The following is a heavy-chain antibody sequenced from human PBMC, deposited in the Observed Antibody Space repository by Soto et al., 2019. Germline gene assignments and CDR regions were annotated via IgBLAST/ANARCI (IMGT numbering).Heavy chain of an antibody. D-gene: IGHD4-17*01. V-gene: IGHV5-51*01. CDR1: GYSFTSYW. CDR2: IYLGDYDT. J-gene: IGHJ6*02. Sequence: GESLKISCKGSGYSFTSYWIGWVRQMPGKGLEWMGFIYLGDYDTRYSPSFQGHVTISADKSISSAYLQWSSLKASDTAMYYYARHGLGYGDTYYYYGMEVWGQGTTVTVSS. CDR3: ARHGLGYGDTYYYYGMEV.